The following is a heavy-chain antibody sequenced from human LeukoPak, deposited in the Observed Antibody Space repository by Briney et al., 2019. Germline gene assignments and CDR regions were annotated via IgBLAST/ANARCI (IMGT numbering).Heavy chain of an antibody. CDR1: GFTFSSYG. D-gene: IGHD6-13*01. CDR3: AKDQYSSSWYEGDAFDI. CDR2: IRYDGSNK. Sequence: GGSLRLPCAASGFTFSSYGMHWVRQAPGKGLEWVAFIRYDGSNKYYADSVKGRFTISRDNSKNTLYLQMNSLRAEDTAVYYCAKDQYSSSWYEGDAFDIWGQGTMVTVSS. J-gene: IGHJ3*02. V-gene: IGHV3-30*02.